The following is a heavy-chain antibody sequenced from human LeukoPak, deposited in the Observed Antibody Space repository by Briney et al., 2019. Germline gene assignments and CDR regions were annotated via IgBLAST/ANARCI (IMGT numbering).Heavy chain of an antibody. CDR3: ARVDYFGSGAPFDY. V-gene: IGHV4-59*01. D-gene: IGHD3-10*01. CDR2: IYYSGNT. CDR1: GGSINNYY. J-gene: IGHJ4*02. Sequence: SETLSLSCTVSGGSINNYYWRWFRQPPGKGLEWIGYIYYSGNTNYNPSLTSRVTISIDTSKNQFTLNLSSLTAADTAVFYCARVDYFGSGAPFDYWGQGTLVTVSS.